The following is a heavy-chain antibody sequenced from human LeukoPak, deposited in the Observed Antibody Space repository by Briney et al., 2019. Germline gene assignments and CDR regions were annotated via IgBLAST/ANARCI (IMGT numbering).Heavy chain of an antibody. CDR3: ARPLAPYYYGSGGSPFDY. CDR1: GGSFSGYY. J-gene: IGHJ4*02. Sequence: SETLSLTCAVYGGSFSGYYWSWIRQPPGKGLEWIGEINHSGSTNYNPSLKSRVTISVDTSKNQFSLKLSSVTAADTAVYYCARPLAPYYYGSGGSPFDYWGQGTLVTVSS. V-gene: IGHV4-34*01. CDR2: INHSGST. D-gene: IGHD3-10*01.